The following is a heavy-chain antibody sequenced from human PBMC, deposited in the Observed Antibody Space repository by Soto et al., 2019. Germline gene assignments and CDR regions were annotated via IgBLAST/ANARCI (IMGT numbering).Heavy chain of an antibody. V-gene: IGHV4-30-2*01. CDR1: GGSLSSAGYS. CDR2: IYHSGST. CDR3: ARASYYDSSGYYAPLLYYFDY. J-gene: IGHJ4*02. D-gene: IGHD3-22*01. Sequence: SGTLSLTCAVSGGSLSSAGYSWSWIRQPTGKGLEWIGYIYHSGSTYYNPSLKSRVTISVDRSKNQFSLKLSSVTAADTAVYYCARASYYDSSGYYAPLLYYFDYWGQGTLVTVSS.